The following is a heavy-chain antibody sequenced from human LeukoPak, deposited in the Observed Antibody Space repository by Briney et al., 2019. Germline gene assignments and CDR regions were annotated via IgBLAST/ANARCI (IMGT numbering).Heavy chain of an antibody. J-gene: IGHJ4*02. CDR3: ARVSTYYYDSSGYFDY. CDR1: GYTFTSYG. D-gene: IGHD3-22*01. V-gene: IGHV1-18*01. CDR2: ISAYNGNT. Sequence: GASVKVSCKASGYTFTSYGISWVRQAPGQGLEWMGWISAYNGNTNYAQKLQGRVTMTTDTSTSTAYMELRSLRSDDTAVYYCARVSTYYYDSSGYFDYWGQGTLVTVSS.